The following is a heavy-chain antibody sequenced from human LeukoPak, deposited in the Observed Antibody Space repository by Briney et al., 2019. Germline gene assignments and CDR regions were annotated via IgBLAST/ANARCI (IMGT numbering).Heavy chain of an antibody. J-gene: IGHJ4*02. Sequence: GGSLRLSCAVSGFTFSSYWMSWFRQAPGKGLEWVANINQDGSQKFSEDSVKGRFTISRDNAKNSLSLQMNSLRVEDTAVYYCARDWFDGDYDRFDYWGQGTLVTVSS. CDR2: INQDGSQK. CDR3: ARDWFDGDYDRFDY. CDR1: GFTFSSYW. D-gene: IGHD4-17*01. V-gene: IGHV3-7*03.